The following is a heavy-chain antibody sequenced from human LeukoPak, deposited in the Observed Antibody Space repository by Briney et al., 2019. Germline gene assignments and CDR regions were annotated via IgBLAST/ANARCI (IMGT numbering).Heavy chain of an antibody. D-gene: IGHD3-22*01. CDR3: ARDYYDSSGYDAFDI. CDR1: GGSISSYY. Sequence: PSETLSLTCTVSGGSISSYYWSWIRQPPGKGLEWIGYIYYSGSTNYNPSLKSRVTISVDTSKNQFSLKLSSVTAADTAVYYCARDYYDSSGYDAFDIWGQGTMVTDSS. J-gene: IGHJ3*02. V-gene: IGHV4-59*01. CDR2: IYYSGST.